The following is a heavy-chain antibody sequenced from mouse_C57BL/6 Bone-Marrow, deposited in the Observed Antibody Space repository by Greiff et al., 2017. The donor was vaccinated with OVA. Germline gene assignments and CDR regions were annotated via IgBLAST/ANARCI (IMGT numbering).Heavy chain of an antibody. CDR2: FYPGSGSI. CDR3: ARHEGYDYGFLYFDY. Sequence: VQGVESGAELVKPGASVKLSCKASGYTFTEYTIHWVKQRSGQGLEWIGWFYPGSGSIKYNEKFKDKATLTADKSSSTVYMELSRLTSEDSAVYFCARHEGYDYGFLYFDYWGQGTTLTVSS. D-gene: IGHD2-4*01. J-gene: IGHJ2*01. CDR1: GYTFTEYT. V-gene: IGHV1-62-2*01.